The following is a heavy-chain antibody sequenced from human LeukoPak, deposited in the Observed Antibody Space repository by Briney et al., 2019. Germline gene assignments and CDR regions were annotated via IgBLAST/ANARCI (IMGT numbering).Heavy chain of an antibody. V-gene: IGHV5-51*01. J-gene: IGHJ4*02. D-gene: IGHD4/OR15-4a*01. Sequence: GESLKISCKGSGYSFTNYWIDWVRQLPGKGLEWMGIIYPGDSNTRYSPSFQGQVTISADKSISTAYLQWSSLKASDTAMYYCARHSGRAPYGDFDYWGQGTLVTVSS. CDR1: GYSFTNYW. CDR2: IYPGDSNT. CDR3: ARHSGRAPYGDFDY.